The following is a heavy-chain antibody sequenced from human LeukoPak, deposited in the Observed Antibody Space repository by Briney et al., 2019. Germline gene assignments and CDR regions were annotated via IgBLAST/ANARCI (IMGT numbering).Heavy chain of an antibody. Sequence: GGSLRLSCAESGFTFSSYGMQWVRQAPGKGLEWVAVIWYDGSNKYYADSVKGRFTISRDNSKNTLYLQMNSLRAEDTAVYYCARDLRTSLDYWGQGTLVTVSS. CDR2: IWYDGSNK. J-gene: IGHJ4*02. D-gene: IGHD5/OR15-5a*01. V-gene: IGHV3-33*01. CDR3: ARDLRTSLDY. CDR1: GFTFSSYG.